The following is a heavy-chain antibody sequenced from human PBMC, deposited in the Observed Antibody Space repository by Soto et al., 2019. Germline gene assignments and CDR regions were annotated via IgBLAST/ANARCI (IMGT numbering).Heavy chain of an antibody. D-gene: IGHD6-19*01. CDR1: GDSISSSRC. J-gene: IGHJ3*01. CDR2: SFHTGNT. Sequence: QVQLQESGPGLVKPSGTLSLTCDVSGDSISSSRCWTWVRQPQGKGLEWIGASFHTGNTNYNPSLKSRVTMSVAKSKNQFSLKMTSVSATDTAVYNCAYITGWYRLDLWGQGTLVTVSS. CDR3: AYITGWYRLDL. V-gene: IGHV4-4*02.